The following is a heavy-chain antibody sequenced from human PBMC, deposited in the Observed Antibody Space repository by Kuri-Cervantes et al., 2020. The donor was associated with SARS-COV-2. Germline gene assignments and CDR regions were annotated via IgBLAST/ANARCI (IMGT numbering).Heavy chain of an antibody. J-gene: IGHJ6*03. Sequence: ESLKISCAVYGGSFSGYYWTWIRQTPGKGLEWIGEINHSGSTNYNPSLKSRVTISVDTSKNQISLKLSSVTAADTAVYYCARRLWSGYSFRYYHYMDVWGKGTTVTVSS. CDR3: ARRLWSGYSFRYYHYMDV. V-gene: IGHV4-34*01. D-gene: IGHD3-3*01. CDR1: GGSFSGYY. CDR2: INHSGST.